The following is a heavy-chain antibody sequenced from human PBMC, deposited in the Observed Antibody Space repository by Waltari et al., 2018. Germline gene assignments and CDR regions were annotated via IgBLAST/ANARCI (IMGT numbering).Heavy chain of an antibody. J-gene: IGHJ2*01. D-gene: IGHD3-22*01. CDR2: INHSGST. CDR3: ARGITMIVVVITTSYFDL. CDR1: GGSFSGYY. V-gene: IGHV4-34*01. Sequence: QVQLQQWGAGLLKPSETLSHTCAVYGGSFSGYYWSWIRQPPGKGLEWIGEINHSGSTNYNPSLKSRVTISVDTSKNQFSLKLSSVTAADTAVYYCARGITMIVVVITTSYFDLWGRGTLVTVSS.